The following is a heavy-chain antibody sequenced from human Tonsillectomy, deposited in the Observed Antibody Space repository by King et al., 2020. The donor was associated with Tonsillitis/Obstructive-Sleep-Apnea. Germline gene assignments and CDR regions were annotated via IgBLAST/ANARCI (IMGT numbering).Heavy chain of an antibody. Sequence: VQLVESGGGLVQPGRSLRLSCTASGFTFGDYAMSWVRQAPVKGLEWVGFIRSEAYGGTTEYAASVAGRFTISRDDSKSIAYLQMNSLKIEDTAVYYCTRDPYPQWLGSYYYYMDVWGKGTTVTVSS. D-gene: IGHD6-19*01. CDR1: GFTFGDYA. V-gene: IGHV3-49*04. CDR3: TRDPYPQWLGSYYYYMDV. J-gene: IGHJ6*03. CDR2: IRSEAYGGTT.